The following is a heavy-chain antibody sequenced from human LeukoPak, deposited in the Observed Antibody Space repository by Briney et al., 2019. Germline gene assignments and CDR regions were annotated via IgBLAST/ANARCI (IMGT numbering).Heavy chain of an antibody. V-gene: IGHV1-46*01. CDR3: GRGTRRAADVTSLFQY. CDR2: IKPGGGAT. Sequence: ASVKVSCVASACSSTSDIIRSVCQAPGQGLEWMGVIKPGGGATSYAQKCQGRVTMTRDPPTRRVYMDLSTLGAEMAAVSECGRGTRRAADVTSLFQYWGQGTLVTVSS. D-gene: IGHD6-13*01. J-gene: IGHJ1*01. CDR1: ACSSTSDI.